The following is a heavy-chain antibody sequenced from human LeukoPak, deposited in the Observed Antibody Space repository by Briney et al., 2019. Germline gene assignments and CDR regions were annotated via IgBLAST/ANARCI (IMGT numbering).Heavy chain of an antibody. J-gene: IGHJ6*03. CDR1: IFTFSSYS. Sequence: TGGSLRLSCAPSIFTFSSYSMNWVRHSPGKGREWVSSISSSSSYIYYGDSVKGRFTISRDNAKNSLYLQMNSLRAEDTAVYYCAPPGKLSNLYYYMDVWGEGTTVTVSS. D-gene: IGHD3-10*01. CDR2: ISSSSSYI. V-gene: IGHV3-21*01. CDR3: APPGKLSNLYYYMDV.